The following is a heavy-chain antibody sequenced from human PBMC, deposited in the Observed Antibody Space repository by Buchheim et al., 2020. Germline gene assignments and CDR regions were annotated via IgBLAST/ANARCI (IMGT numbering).Heavy chain of an antibody. CDR2: IDRSGGSP. D-gene: IGHD2-8*01. Sequence: EVQLVESGGGLVQPGMSLRLFCEGSGFTFRNNAMHWVRQAPGKGLEWIAHIDRSGGSPFYAASVKGRFTISRDNAKNSLYLQMYSLRDEDTAVYYCARDLMGYLFDYCGQGTL. J-gene: IGHJ4*02. CDR1: GFTFRNNA. CDR3: ARDLMGYLFDY. V-gene: IGHV3-48*02.